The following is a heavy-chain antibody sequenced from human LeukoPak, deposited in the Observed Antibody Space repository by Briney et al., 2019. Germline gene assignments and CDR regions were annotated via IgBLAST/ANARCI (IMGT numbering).Heavy chain of an antibody. CDR1: GFTFSSYA. D-gene: IGHD6-13*01. CDR3: AKLDSNSSKSPDAFDI. CDR2: ISGSGGST. V-gene: IGHV3-23*01. Sequence: GGSLRLSCAASGFTFSSYAMSWVRQAPGKGLEWVSAISGSGGSTYYADSVKGRFTISRDNSKNTLYLQMNSLRAEDTAVYYCAKLDSNSSKSPDAFDIWGQGTMVTVSS. J-gene: IGHJ3*02.